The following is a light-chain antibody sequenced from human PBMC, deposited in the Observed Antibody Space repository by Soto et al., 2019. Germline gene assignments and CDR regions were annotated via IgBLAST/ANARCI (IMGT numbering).Light chain of an antibody. Sequence: DIQMTQSPSSLSASVGDRVTITCRASQSIGRFLNWHQQKPGKPPNVLINVASTLRSGVPSRFSGSGSGTDFNLTINSLQPEDFATYFCQQSFTTPLTFGGGTKVDSK. CDR1: QSIGRF. J-gene: IGKJ4*01. V-gene: IGKV1-39*01. CDR3: QQSFTTPLT. CDR2: VAS.